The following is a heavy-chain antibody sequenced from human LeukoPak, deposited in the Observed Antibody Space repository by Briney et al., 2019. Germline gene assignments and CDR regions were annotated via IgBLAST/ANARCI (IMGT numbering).Heavy chain of an antibody. D-gene: IGHD6-19*01. CDR1: GGSISGYY. CDR3: AREGSSGWFKRGGFDY. CDR2: IYYSGST. V-gene: IGHV4-59*01. Sequence: SETLSLTCTVSGGSISGYYWSWIRQPPGKGLEWIGYIYYSGSTNYNPSLKSRVTISVDTSKNQFSLKLSSVTAADTAVYYCAREGSSGWFKRGGFDYWGQGTLVTVSS. J-gene: IGHJ4*02.